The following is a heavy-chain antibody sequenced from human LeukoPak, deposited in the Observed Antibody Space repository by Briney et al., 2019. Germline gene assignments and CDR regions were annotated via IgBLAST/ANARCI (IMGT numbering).Heavy chain of an antibody. CDR2: IIPIFGTA. J-gene: IGHJ4*02. Sequence: ASVKVSCKASGGTFSSYAISWVRQDPGQGLEWMGGIIPIFGTANYAQKFQGRVTITADESTSTAYMELSSLRSEDTAVYYCAREAHYYDSSGYYRFDYWGQGTLVTVSS. CDR3: AREAHYYDSSGYYRFDY. CDR1: GGTFSSYA. V-gene: IGHV1-69*13. D-gene: IGHD3-22*01.